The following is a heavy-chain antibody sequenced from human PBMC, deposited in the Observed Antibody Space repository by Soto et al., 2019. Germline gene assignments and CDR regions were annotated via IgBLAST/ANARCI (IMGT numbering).Heavy chain of an antibody. CDR3: ARDLWVRTTTVTTKYYYHGMDV. Sequence: KPSETLSLTCTLSDGTVNSGDYHWNWIRQPPGKGLEWIGYIFYTGSTDYNPSLKSRVTISIDTSKNRFSLRLTSVTAADTAVYYCARDLWVRTTTVTTKYYYHGMDVWGQGTTVTVSS. V-gene: IGHV4-61*08. CDR2: IFYTGST. D-gene: IGHD4-17*01. J-gene: IGHJ6*02. CDR1: DGTVNSGDYH.